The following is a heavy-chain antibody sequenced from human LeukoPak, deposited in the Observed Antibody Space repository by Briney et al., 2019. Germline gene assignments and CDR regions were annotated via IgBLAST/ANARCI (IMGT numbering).Heavy chain of an antibody. J-gene: IGHJ5*02. CDR1: GYTLTELS. CDR2: FDPEDGET. CDR3: ARDRTPVYCSSTSCRGYNWFDP. Sequence: ASVKVSCKVSGYTLTELSMHWVRQAPGKGLEWMGGFDPEDGETIYAQKFQGRVTMTEDTSTDTAYMELSSLRSEDTAVYYCARDRTPVYCSSTSCRGYNWFDPWGQGTLVTVSS. D-gene: IGHD2-2*01. V-gene: IGHV1-24*01.